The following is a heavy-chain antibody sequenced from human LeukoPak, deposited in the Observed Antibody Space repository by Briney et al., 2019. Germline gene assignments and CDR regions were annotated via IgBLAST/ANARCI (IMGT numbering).Heavy chain of an antibody. J-gene: IGHJ4*02. CDR3: ASLHSSTWPIY. CDR2: IYPGDSDT. V-gene: IGHV5-51*01. D-gene: IGHD6-13*01. Sequence: GESLQISCKGSGYTFTNFWIGWVRQMPGKGLEWMGVIYPGDSDTRYSPSFQGQVSISADKSISTAYLQWSSLKASDTAMYYCASLHSSTWPIYWGQGTLVTVSS. CDR1: GYTFTNFW.